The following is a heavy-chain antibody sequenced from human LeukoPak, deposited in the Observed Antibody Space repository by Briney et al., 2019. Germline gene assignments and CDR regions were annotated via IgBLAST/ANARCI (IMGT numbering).Heavy chain of an antibody. CDR2: IYYSGTT. D-gene: IGHD2-15*01. CDR3: ARQPKECTPGVFITGKACWFDP. V-gene: IGHV4-59*05. CDR1: GGSVTDYY. J-gene: IGHJ5*02. Sequence: SETLSLTCTVSGGSVTDYYWSWIRQSPGKGLQWIGSIYYSGTTYNNPSLKSRVTISVDTSKNQFSLNLSSVTAADTAFYYCARQPKECTPGVFITGKACWFDPWGQGTLVTVSS.